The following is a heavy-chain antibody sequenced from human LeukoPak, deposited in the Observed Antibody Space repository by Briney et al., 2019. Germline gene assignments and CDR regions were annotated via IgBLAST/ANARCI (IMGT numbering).Heavy chain of an antibody. V-gene: IGHV1-8*01. Sequence: ASVKVSCKASGYTFTSYDINWVRQATGQGLEWMGWMNPNNGNTGYAQKFQGRVTMTRSTSISTAYMELSSPRSEDTAVYYCARLASSSWPLYYYYGMDVWGQGTTVTVSS. CDR2: MNPNNGNT. J-gene: IGHJ6*02. CDR3: ARLASSSWPLYYYYGMDV. CDR1: GYTFTSYD. D-gene: IGHD6-13*01.